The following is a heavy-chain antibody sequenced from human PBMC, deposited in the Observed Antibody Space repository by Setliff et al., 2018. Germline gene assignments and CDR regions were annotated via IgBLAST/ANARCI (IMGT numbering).Heavy chain of an antibody. D-gene: IGHD6-19*01. V-gene: IGHV3-30*04. J-gene: IGHJ4*02. Sequence: GSLRLSCAASGFTFSSYAMHWVRQAPGKGLEWVAVISYDGSNKYYADSVKGRFTISRDISKNTLYLQMNNLRAEDTAVYYCAKELAVAGSCIDYWGQGTLVTVSS. CDR3: AKELAVAGSCIDY. CDR2: ISYDGSNK. CDR1: GFTFSSYA.